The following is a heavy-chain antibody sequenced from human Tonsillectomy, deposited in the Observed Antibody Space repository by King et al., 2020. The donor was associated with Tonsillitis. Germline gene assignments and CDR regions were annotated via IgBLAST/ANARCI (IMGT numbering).Heavy chain of an antibody. V-gene: IGHV1-18*04. J-gene: IGHJ4*02. CDR1: GYTFSSYG. CDR3: ARVSGDYSILTGFEY. CDR2: ISTYNGNT. D-gene: IGHD3-9*01. Sequence: QLVPSGAEVKKPGASVKVSCKASGYTFSSYGISWVRQAPGQGLEWMGWISTYNGNTNYAQKFQGRVTMTTDTSASTAYMELRSLRSDDTAVYYCARVSGDYSILTGFEYWGQGTLVTVSS.